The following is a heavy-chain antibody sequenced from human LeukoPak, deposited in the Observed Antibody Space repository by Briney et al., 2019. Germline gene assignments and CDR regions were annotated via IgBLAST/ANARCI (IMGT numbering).Heavy chain of an antibody. CDR2: ISGSGGST. J-gene: IGHJ4*02. V-gene: IGHV3-23*01. CDR1: GFTFSSYG. Sequence: PGGSLRLSCAASGFTFSSYGMSWVRQAPGKGLEWVSAISGSGGSTYYADSVKGRFTISRDNSKNTLYLQMNSLRAEDTAVYYCAKRDGGNLAVFFDYWGQGTLVTVSS. CDR3: AKRDGGNLAVFFDY. D-gene: IGHD4-23*01.